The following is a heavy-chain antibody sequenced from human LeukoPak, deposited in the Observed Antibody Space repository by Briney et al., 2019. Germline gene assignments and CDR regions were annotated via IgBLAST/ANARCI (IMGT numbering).Heavy chain of an antibody. V-gene: IGHV3-30*03. CDR1: GFTLSSYG. Sequence: GRSLRLSCAASGFTLSSYGMHWVRQAPGKGLEWVGVISYDGSNKYYADSVKGRFTISRDNSKNTLYLQMNSLRAEDTAVYYCARDGAGNGGYIDYWYSDLWGRGTLVTVSS. CDR3: ARDGAGNGGYIDYWYSDL. CDR2: ISYDGSNK. J-gene: IGHJ2*01. D-gene: IGHD4-17*01.